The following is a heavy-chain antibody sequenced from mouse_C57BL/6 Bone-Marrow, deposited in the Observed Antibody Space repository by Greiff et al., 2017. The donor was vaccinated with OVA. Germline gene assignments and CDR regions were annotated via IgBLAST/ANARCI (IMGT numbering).Heavy chain of an antibody. Sequence: VKLQESGAELARPGASVKMSCKASGYTFTSYTMHWVKQRPGQGLEWIGYINPSSGYTKYNQKFKDKATLTADKSSSTAYMQLSSLTSEDSAVYDCAREDYYGSSYWYFDVWGTGTTVTVSS. V-gene: IGHV1-4*01. CDR2: INPSSGYT. J-gene: IGHJ1*03. CDR1: GYTFTSYT. D-gene: IGHD1-1*01. CDR3: AREDYYGSSYWYFDV.